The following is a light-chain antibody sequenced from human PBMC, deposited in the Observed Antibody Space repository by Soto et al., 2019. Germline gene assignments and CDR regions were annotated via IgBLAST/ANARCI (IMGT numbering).Light chain of an antibody. CDR2: GAA. Sequence: IVLTQYPATLSVSPGERVPRSCRAIPSVDISLAWYKQKPGQAPRLLIYGAATRATDMPGTVSGRGSGTEFTLTSTSLRPEDYGVYYCQQYISWPRTFGQGTKVEIK. V-gene: IGKV3-15*01. J-gene: IGKJ1*01. CDR3: QQYISWPRT. CDR1: PSVDIS.